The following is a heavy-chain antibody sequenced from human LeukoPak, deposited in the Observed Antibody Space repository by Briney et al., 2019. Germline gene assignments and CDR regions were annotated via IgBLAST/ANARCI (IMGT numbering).Heavy chain of an antibody. CDR1: GGSISSSNW. Sequence: PSETLSLTCAVSGGSISSSNWWSWVRQPPGKGLEWIGEIYHSGSTNYNPSLKSRVTISVDKSKKQFSLKLSSVTAADTAVYYCARDGSTTGTTTDYWGQGTLVTVSS. CDR2: IYHSGST. D-gene: IGHD1-1*01. J-gene: IGHJ4*02. V-gene: IGHV4-4*02. CDR3: ARDGSTTGTTTDY.